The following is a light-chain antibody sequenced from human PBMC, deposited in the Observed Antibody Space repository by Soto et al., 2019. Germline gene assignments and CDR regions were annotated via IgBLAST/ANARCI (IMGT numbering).Light chain of an antibody. CDR1: SSNIGAGYD. CDR3: QSYDSSLSGWV. V-gene: IGLV1-40*01. CDR2: GNR. J-gene: IGLJ3*02. Sequence: SVLTQPPSVSGAPGQRVTISCTGSSSNIGAGYDVNWYQQLPGTAPKLLIHGNRNRPSGVPDRVSGSKSGTSASLAITGLQAEDEADYYCQSYDSSLSGWVFGGGTKLTVL.